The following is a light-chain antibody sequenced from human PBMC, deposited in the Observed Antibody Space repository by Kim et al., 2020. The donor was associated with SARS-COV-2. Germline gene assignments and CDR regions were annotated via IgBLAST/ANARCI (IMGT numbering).Light chain of an antibody. CDR2: KVS. J-gene: IGKJ3*01. CDR1: QSLGYSDGNIY. Sequence: PASISCRSSQSLGYSDGNIYFEWFPQGPSQSPRRLIYKVSNRDSGVPDRFSGSGSGTDFTLQISRVEAEDVGVYYCMQGTHWPFTFGPGTKVDIK. V-gene: IGKV2-30*01. CDR3: MQGTHWPFT.